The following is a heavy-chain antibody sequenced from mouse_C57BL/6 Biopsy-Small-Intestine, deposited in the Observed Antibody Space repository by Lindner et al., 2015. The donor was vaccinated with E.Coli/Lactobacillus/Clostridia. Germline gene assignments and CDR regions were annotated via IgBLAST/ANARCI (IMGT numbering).Heavy chain of an antibody. J-gene: IGHJ2*01. CDR3: TGVLNYFVL. Sequence: VQLQESGAELVRPGASVKLSCTASGFNIKDDYMHWVKQRPEQGLEWIGWIDPENGDTEYASKFQGKATITADTSSNTAYLQLSSLTSEDTAVYYCTGVLNYFVLLGPKAPLSQSPQ. CDR1: GFNIKDDY. V-gene: IGHV14-4*01. CDR2: IDPENGDT.